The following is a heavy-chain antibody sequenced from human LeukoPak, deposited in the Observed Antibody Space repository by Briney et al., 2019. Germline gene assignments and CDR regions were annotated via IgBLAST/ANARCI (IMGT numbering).Heavy chain of an antibody. V-gene: IGHV4-34*01. J-gene: IGHJ4*02. Sequence: SETLSLTCAVCGGSFSGYYWSWIRQPPGKGLEWIGEINHSGSTNYNPSLKSRVTISVDTSKNQFSLKLSSVTAADTAVYYCARGPYYYDSSGYYHGMAFDYWGQGTLVTVSS. D-gene: IGHD3-22*01. CDR2: INHSGST. CDR1: GGSFSGYY. CDR3: ARGPYYYDSSGYYHGMAFDY.